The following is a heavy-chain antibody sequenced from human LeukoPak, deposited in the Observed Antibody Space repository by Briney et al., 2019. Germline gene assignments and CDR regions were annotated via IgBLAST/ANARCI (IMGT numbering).Heavy chain of an antibody. CDR3: AKDKEGSSSTFDY. CDR2: ISGGGGST. CDR1: GFTFSSYD. J-gene: IGHJ4*02. Sequence: PGGSLRLSCAASGFTFSSYDMSWVRQAPGKGLEWVSAISGGGGSTYYADSVKGRFTISRDNSKNTLYLQMNSLRAEDTAVYYCAKDKEGSSSTFDYWGQGTLVTVSS. D-gene: IGHD6-13*01. V-gene: IGHV3-23*01.